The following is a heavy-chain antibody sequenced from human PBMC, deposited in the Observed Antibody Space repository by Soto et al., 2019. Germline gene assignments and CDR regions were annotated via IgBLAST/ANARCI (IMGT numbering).Heavy chain of an antibody. CDR3: ARQIYDSDTGPNFQYYFDS. V-gene: IGHV5-10-1*01. CDR1: GYSFAGYW. Sequence: GESLKISCKGSGYSFAGYWITWVRQKPGKGLEWMGRIDPSDSQTYYSPSFRGHVTISATKSITTVFLQWSSLRASDTAMYYCARQIYDSDTGPNFQYYFDSWGQGTPVTVAS. CDR2: IDPSDSQT. J-gene: IGHJ4*02. D-gene: IGHD3-22*01.